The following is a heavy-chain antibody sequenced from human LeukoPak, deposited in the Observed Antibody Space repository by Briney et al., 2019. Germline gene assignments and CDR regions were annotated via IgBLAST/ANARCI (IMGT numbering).Heavy chain of an antibody. CDR1: GFTFSSYA. D-gene: IGHD6-19*01. V-gene: IGHV3-23*01. Sequence: GGSLRLSCAASGFTFSSYAMSWVRQAPGKGLEWASAISGSGGSTYYADSVKGRFTISRDNSKNTLYLQMNSLRAEDTAVYYCAKDEGYSSGWYLQPYFDYWGQGTLVTVSS. CDR3: AKDEGYSSGWYLQPYFDY. J-gene: IGHJ4*02. CDR2: ISGSGGST.